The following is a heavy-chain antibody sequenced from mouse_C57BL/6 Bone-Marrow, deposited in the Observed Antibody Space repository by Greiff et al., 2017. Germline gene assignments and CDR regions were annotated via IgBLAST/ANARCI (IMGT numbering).Heavy chain of an antibody. CDR3: ARSRWLLIFDY. CDR1: GYTFTSYW. CDR2: IDPSDSST. V-gene: IGHV1-50*01. D-gene: IGHD2-3*01. J-gene: IGHJ2*01. Sequence: QVQLQQSGAELVKPGASVKLSCKASGYTFTSYWMQWVKQRPGQGLEWIGEIDPSDSSTNYNQKFKGKATLTVDTSSSTAYMQISSLTSEDSAVYYCARSRWLLIFDYWGQGTTLTVSS.